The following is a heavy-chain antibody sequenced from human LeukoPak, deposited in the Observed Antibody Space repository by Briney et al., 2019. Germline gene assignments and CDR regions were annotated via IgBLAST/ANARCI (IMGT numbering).Heavy chain of an antibody. Sequence: GASVKVSCKASGYIFSDYYMHWVRQAPGQGLEWMGWINPKSGGTNYAQKFQGRVTMTRDTSISTAYMELSTLRPDDMAVYYCARGTNIATDYWGQGTLVTVSS. CDR1: GYIFSDYY. V-gene: IGHV1-2*02. CDR3: ARGTNIATDY. D-gene: IGHD6-13*01. J-gene: IGHJ4*02. CDR2: INPKSGGT.